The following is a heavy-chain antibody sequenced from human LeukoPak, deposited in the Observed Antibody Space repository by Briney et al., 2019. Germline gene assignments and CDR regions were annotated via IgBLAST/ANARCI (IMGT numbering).Heavy chain of an antibody. J-gene: IGHJ4*02. CDR1: GFTFSNYW. Sequence: PGGSLRLSCAASGFTFSNYWMSWVRQVSGKGLEWVANIEQDGSEKYYVDSVKGRFTISRDNAKNSLYLQMNSLRAEDTAVYYCARGYSSGSISFDYWGQGTLVTVSS. V-gene: IGHV3-7*04. CDR3: ARGYSSGSISFDY. CDR2: IEQDGSEK. D-gene: IGHD6-19*01.